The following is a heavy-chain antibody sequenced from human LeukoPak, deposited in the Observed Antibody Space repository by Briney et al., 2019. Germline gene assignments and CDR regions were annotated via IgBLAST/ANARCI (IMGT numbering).Heavy chain of an antibody. CDR3: AKRLSSSNYYGMDV. D-gene: IGHD6-6*01. J-gene: IGHJ6*02. V-gene: IGHV3-23*01. CDR2: ISGSGGST. CDR1: GFTFSSYA. Sequence: PGGSLRLSCAASGFTFSSYAMSWVRQAPGKGLEWVSAISGSGGSTYYADSVKGRFTISRDNSKNTLYLQMNSLRAEDTAVYYCAKRLSSSNYYGMDVWGQGTTVTVSS.